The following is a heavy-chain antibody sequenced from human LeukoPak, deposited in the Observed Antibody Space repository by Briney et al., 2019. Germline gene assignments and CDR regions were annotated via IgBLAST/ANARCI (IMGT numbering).Heavy chain of an antibody. V-gene: IGHV4-31*03. CDR2: IYYSGST. Sequence: SETLSLTCTVSGGSISSGGYYWSWIRQHPGKGLEWIGYIYYSGSTYYNPSLKSRVTISVDRSKNQFSLKLSSVTAADTAVYYCARGGEVAVAATFDYWGQGTLVTVSS. D-gene: IGHD6-19*01. J-gene: IGHJ4*02. CDR3: ARGGEVAVAATFDY. CDR1: GGSISSGGYY.